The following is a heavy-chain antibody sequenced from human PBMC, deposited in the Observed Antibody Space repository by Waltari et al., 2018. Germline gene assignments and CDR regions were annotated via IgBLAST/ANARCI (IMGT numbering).Heavy chain of an antibody. CDR1: GYPFNAYG. J-gene: IGHJ4*02. CDR2: IKTSTGNT. D-gene: IGHD1-1*01. V-gene: IGHV1-3*04. CDR3: ARGGETWNRLETHFDY. Sequence: QVQLVQSGAEVKEPGASVKVSCKTFGYPFNAYGLHWGRQAPGQGLEWMGWIKTSTGNTKYSQKFQGRVTLNRDSSATTAYMDVSSLKSEDTAIYYCARGGETWNRLETHFDYWGQGTLVTVSS.